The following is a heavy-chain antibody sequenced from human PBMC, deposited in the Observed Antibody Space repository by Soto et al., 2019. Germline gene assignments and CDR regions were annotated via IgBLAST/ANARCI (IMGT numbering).Heavy chain of an antibody. CDR3: AGGHYYDSSGHYYYYGMDV. CDR1: GYTFTSYG. J-gene: IGHJ6*02. V-gene: IGHV1-18*01. D-gene: IGHD3-22*01. Sequence: QVQLVQSGAEVKKPGASVKVSCKASGYTFTSYGISWVRQAPGQGLEWMGWISAYNGNTNYAQKLQGRVTMTTDTXXSXAXXELRSLRSDDTAVYYWAGGHYYDSSGHYYYYGMDVWGQGTTVTVSS. CDR2: ISAYNGNT.